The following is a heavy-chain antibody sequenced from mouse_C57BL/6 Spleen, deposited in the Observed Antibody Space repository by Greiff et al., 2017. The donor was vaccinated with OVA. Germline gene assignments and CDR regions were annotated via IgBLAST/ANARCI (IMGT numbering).Heavy chain of an antibody. CDR1: GFTFSNYW. CDR2: IRLKSDNYAT. Sequence: EVKLEESGGGLVQPGGSMKLSCVASGFTFSNYWMNWVRQSPEKGLEWVAPIRLKSDNYATHYAESVKGRFTISRDDSKSSVYLQMNNLRAEDTGSYDCTGLYGSSLYYAMDYWGQGTSVTVSS. D-gene: IGHD1-1*01. V-gene: IGHV6-3*01. J-gene: IGHJ4*01. CDR3: TGLYGSSLYYAMDY.